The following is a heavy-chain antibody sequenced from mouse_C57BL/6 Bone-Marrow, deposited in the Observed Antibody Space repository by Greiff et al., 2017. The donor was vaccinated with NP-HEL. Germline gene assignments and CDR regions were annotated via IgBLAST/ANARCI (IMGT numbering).Heavy chain of an antibody. J-gene: IGHJ1*03. CDR3: AGYSIRYWYFDV. Sequence: QVQLQQSGAELVRPGTSVKVSCKASGYAFTNYLIEWVKQRPGQGLEWIGVINPGSGGTNYNEKFKGKATLTADKSSSTAYMQLSSLTSEDSAVYFCAGYSIRYWYFDVWGTGTTVTVSS. V-gene: IGHV1-54*01. CDR1: GYAFTNYL. CDR2: INPGSGGT. D-gene: IGHD2-5*01.